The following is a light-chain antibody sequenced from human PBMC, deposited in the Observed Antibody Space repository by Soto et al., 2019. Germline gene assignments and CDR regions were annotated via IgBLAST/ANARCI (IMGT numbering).Light chain of an antibody. Sequence: QPVLTQPPSASGTPGQRVTISCSGSSSNIGSNYVYWYQQLPGTAPKLLIYNNNQRPSGVPDRFSGSKSGTSASLAISGLRSEDEATYYCAAWDDSLTGVVFGGGTKLTVL. J-gene: IGLJ2*01. CDR3: AAWDDSLTGVV. CDR2: NNN. V-gene: IGLV1-47*02. CDR1: SSNIGSNY.